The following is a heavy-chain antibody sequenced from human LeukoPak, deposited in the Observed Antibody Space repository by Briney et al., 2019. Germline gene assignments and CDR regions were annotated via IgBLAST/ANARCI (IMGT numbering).Heavy chain of an antibody. CDR2: INHSGST. Sequence: SETLSLTCAVYGGSFSGYYWSWIRQPPGKGLEWIGEINHSGSTNYNPSPKSRVTISVDTSKNQFSLKLSSVTAADTAVYYCARGGDIVVVPAARNNWFDPWGQGTLVTVSS. D-gene: IGHD2-2*01. CDR1: GGSFSGYY. J-gene: IGHJ5*02. CDR3: ARGGDIVVVPAARNNWFDP. V-gene: IGHV4-34*01.